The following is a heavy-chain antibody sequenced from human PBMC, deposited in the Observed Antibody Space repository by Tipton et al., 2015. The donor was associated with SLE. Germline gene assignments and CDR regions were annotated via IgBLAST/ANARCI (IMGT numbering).Heavy chain of an antibody. J-gene: IGHJ4*02. CDR2: IRSKANSYAT. D-gene: IGHD6-19*01. V-gene: IGHV3-73*01. CDR3: ASPGYSSGWDC. CDR1: GFTFSGSA. Sequence: SLRLSCAASGFTFSGSAMHWVRQASGKGLEWVGRIRSKANSYATAYAASVKGRFTISRHNSKNTLYLQMNSLRAEDTAVYYCASPGYSSGWDCWGQGTLVTVSS.